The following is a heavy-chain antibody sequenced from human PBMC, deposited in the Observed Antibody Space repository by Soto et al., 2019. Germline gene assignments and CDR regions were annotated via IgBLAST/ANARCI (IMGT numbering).Heavy chain of an antibody. CDR2: INAGNGNT. Sequence: ASVKVSCKASGYTFTSYAMHWVRQDPGQRLEWMGWINAGNGNTKYSQKFQGRVTITRDTSASTAYMELSSLRSEDTAVYYCARVVAVAGVDYWGQGTLVTVSS. CDR1: GYTFTSYA. D-gene: IGHD6-19*01. CDR3: ARVVAVAGVDY. V-gene: IGHV1-3*01. J-gene: IGHJ4*02.